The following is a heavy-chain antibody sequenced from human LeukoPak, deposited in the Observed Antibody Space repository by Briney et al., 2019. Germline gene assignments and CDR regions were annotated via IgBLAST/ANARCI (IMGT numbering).Heavy chain of an antibody. CDR3: AREDDWNYEDY. CDR1: GFTFSNYW. D-gene: IGHD1-7*01. J-gene: IGHJ4*02. CDR2: IKQDGSEK. V-gene: IGHV3-7*01. Sequence: PGGSLRLSCAASGFTFSNYWMSWVRQAPGKGLERVANIKQDGSEKNYVNSVKGRFTISRDNAKNSLYLQMNSLRAEDTAIYYCAREDDWNYEDYWGQGTLVTVSS.